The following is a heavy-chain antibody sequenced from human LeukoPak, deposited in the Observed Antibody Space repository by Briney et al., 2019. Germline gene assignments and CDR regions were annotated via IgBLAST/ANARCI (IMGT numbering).Heavy chain of an antibody. CDR1: GFSLSNARVG. V-gene: IGHV2-26*01. J-gene: IGHJ4*02. D-gene: IGHD3-16*01. CDR3: ARITLGGYFDY. CDR2: IFSNDEK. Sequence: SGPVLVKPTETLTLTCTVSGFSLSNARVGVSWIRQPPGKALEWLAYIFSNDEKSYSTSLKSRLTISKDTSTSQVVLTMTNMDPVDTAAYYCARITLGGYFDYWGQGTLVTVSS.